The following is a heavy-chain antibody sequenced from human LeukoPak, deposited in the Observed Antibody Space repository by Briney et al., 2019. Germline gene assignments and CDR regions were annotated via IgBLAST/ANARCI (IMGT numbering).Heavy chain of an antibody. D-gene: IGHD4-17*01. CDR1: GYTFTGYY. CDR2: INPNSGGT. V-gene: IGHV1-2*02. CDR3: ARDGTLTTVTSGGAY. J-gene: IGHJ4*02. Sequence: GASVKVSCKASGYTFTGYYMHWVRQAPGQGLEWMGWINPNSGGTNYAQKFQGRVTMTRDTSISTAYMELSRLRSDDTAVYYCARDGTLTTVTSGGAYWGQGTLVTVSS.